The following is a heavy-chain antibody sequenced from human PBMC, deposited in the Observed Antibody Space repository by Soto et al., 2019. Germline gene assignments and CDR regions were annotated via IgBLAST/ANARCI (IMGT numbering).Heavy chain of an antibody. D-gene: IGHD5-18*01. J-gene: IGHJ4*02. V-gene: IGHV5-51*01. CDR2: IYPGDSNT. CDR3: ARCGTAMVTDYFAY. Sequence: PGESLKISCKGSGYSFTNYWIGWVRQMPGKGLEWMGIIYPGDSNTIYSPSFQGQVTISADKSISTAYLQWSSLKASDTAMYYCARCGTAMVTDYFAYWGQGTLVTVSS. CDR1: GYSFTNYW.